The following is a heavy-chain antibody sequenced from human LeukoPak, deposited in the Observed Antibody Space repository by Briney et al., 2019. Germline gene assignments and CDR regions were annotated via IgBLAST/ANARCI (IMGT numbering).Heavy chain of an antibody. CDR3: ARRTFLYYFDY. V-gene: IGHV4-39*01. CDR1: GGSISSSSYY. CDR2: IYYSGST. J-gene: IGHJ4*02. Sequence: TSETLSLTCTVSGGSISSSSYYWGWVRQPPGKGLEWIVSIYYSGSTYYNPALKSRHTISEYKSKNQFSLKLSSVTAADTAVYYCARRTFLYYFDYWGQGTLVTVSS.